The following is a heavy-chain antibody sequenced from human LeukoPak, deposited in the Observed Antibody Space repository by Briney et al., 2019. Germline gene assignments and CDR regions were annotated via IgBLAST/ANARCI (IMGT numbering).Heavy chain of an antibody. Sequence: ASVKVSCKASGGTFSSYAISWVRQAPGQGLEWMGRIIPILGIANYAQKFQGRVTITADKSTSTAYMELSSLRSEDTAVFYCARGGYYDSSGYIDYWGREPWSPSPQ. CDR1: GGTFSSYA. D-gene: IGHD3-22*01. CDR2: IIPILGIA. J-gene: IGHJ4*02. CDR3: ARGGYYDSSGYIDY. V-gene: IGHV1-69*04.